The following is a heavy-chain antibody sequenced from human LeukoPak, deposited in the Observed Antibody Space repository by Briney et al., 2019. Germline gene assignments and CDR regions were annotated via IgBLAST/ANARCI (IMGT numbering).Heavy chain of an antibody. D-gene: IGHD2-15*01. CDR2: NTSSSYI. V-gene: IGHV3-21*01. Sequence: WGSLRLSCTASGFTFSSYSMKWVRQAPGKGLEWVSSNTSSSYIYYADSVKGRFTISRDNARNSLYLQMNTLRAEDTAVYSCARGADGVSSNSRGWFDPWGQGTLVTVSS. CDR3: ARGADGVSSNSRGWFDP. J-gene: IGHJ5*02. CDR1: GFTFSSYS.